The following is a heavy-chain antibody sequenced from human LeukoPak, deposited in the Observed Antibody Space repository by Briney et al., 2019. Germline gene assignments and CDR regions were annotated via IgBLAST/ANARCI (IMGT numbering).Heavy chain of an antibody. V-gene: IGHV3-9*01. Sequence: GGSLRLSCAASGFTFDDYAMHWVRQAPGKGLEWVSGISWNSGSIGYADSVKGRFTSSRDNAKNSLYLQMNSLRAEDTALYYCAKSYVLTGYCFDYWGQGTLVTVSS. D-gene: IGHD3-9*01. CDR1: GFTFDDYA. J-gene: IGHJ4*02. CDR2: ISWNSGSI. CDR3: AKSYVLTGYCFDY.